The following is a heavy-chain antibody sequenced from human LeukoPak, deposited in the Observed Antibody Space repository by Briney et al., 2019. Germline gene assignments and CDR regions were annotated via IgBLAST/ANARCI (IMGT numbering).Heavy chain of an antibody. CDR1: GGTFSSYA. CDR2: IIPIFGTA. V-gene: IGHV1-69*13. CDR3: AGEGVEPGIAAAGTSYYYYGMDV. Sequence: SVKVSCKASGGTFSSYAISWVRQAPGQGLEWMGGIIPIFGTANYAQKFQGRVTITADESTSTAYMELSSLRSEDTAVYYCAGEGVEPGIAAAGTSYYYYGMDVWGQGTTVTVSS. D-gene: IGHD6-13*01. J-gene: IGHJ6*02.